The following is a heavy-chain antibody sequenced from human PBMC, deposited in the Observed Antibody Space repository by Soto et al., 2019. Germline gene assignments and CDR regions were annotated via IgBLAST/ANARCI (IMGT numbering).Heavy chain of an antibody. CDR2: IMPIFAAP. Sequence: QVQLMQSGAEVKKPGSSVKVSCKASGGTISTNVISWVRQAPGQGLEWMGEIMPIFAAPNNGQKFQGRLTITADTSTTTDYMELSSLTSEDTAVYFCATGARYCSGGSCYPDDWGQGTLVIVSS. V-gene: IGHV1-69*06. CDR3: ATGARYCSGGSCYPDD. CDR1: GGTISTNV. D-gene: IGHD2-15*01. J-gene: IGHJ4*02.